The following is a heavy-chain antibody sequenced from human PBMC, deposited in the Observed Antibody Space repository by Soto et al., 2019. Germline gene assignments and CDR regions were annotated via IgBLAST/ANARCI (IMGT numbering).Heavy chain of an antibody. D-gene: IGHD5-12*01. CDR3: AKVGRVATITGYFDY. CDR2: ISSSSSYI. V-gene: IGHV3-21*04. Sequence: GGSLRLSCAASGFTFSSYSMNWVRQAPGKGLEWVSSISSSSSYIYYADSVKGRFTISRDNAKNTLYLQMNSLRAEDSAVYYCAKVGRVATITGYFDYWGQGTLVTVSS. CDR1: GFTFSSYS. J-gene: IGHJ4*02.